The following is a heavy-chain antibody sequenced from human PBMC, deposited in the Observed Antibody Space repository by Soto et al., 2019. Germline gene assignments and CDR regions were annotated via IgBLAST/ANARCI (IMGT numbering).Heavy chain of an antibody. CDR1: GFTFSSYG. D-gene: IGHD2-21*01. J-gene: IGHJ6*02. Sequence: QVQLVESGGGVVQPGRSLRLSCAASGFTFSSYGMHWVRQAPGKGLEWVAVIWYDGSNKYYADSVKGRFTISRDNSNNTLYLQMNSLRAEDTAVYYCARETGDAISMDVWGQGTTVTVSS. CDR2: IWYDGSNK. V-gene: IGHV3-33*01. CDR3: ARETGDAISMDV.